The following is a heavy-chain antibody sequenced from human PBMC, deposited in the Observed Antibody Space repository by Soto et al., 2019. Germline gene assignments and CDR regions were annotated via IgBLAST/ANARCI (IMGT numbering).Heavy chain of an antibody. J-gene: IGHJ6*02. CDR2: MNPNSGNT. V-gene: IGHV1-8*01. CDR3: AWYSSSWGENYYYYGMDV. CDR1: GYTFTSYD. D-gene: IGHD6-13*01. Sequence: ASVKVSCKASGYTFTSYDINWVRQATGQGLEWMGWMNPNSGNTGYAQRFQGRVTMTRNTSISTAYMGLSSLRSEDTAVYYCAWYSSSWGENYYYYGMDVWGQGTRVTVSS.